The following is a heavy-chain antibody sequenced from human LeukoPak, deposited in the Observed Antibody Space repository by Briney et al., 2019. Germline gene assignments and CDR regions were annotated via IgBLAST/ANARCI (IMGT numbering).Heavy chain of an antibody. CDR2: MKPNSGNT. V-gene: IGHV1-8*01. CDR1: GYTFTSYD. CDR3: ARVDFGVVIGDSAHFDY. J-gene: IGHJ4*02. Sequence: ASVKVSCKASGYTFTSYDINWVRQATRQRLEWTGVMKPNSGNTGYPQKFQGRVTMTRNTSISTANVKLSSIRSEDTAVYYCARVDFGVVIGDSAHFDYWGQGTLVTVSS. D-gene: IGHD3-3*01.